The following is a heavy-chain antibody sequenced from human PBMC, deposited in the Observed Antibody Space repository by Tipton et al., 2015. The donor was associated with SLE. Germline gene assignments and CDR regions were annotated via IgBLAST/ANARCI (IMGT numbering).Heavy chain of an antibody. D-gene: IGHD1-26*01. CDR2: IYYSGST. J-gene: IGHJ5*02. CDR1: SGSISSSGYY. V-gene: IGHV4-61*08. Sequence: TLSLTCTVSSGSISSSGYYWSWIRQHPGKGLEWIGYIYYSGSTNYNPSLKSRVTISVDTSKNQFSLKLSSVTAADTAVYYCAREGRATRGNNWFDPWGQGTLVTVSS. CDR3: AREGRATRGNNWFDP.